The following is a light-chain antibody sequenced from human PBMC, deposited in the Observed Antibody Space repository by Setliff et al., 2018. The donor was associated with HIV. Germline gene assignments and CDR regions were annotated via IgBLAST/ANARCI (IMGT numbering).Light chain of an antibody. CDR2: GNS. CDR1: SSNIGAGYD. Sequence: VLTQPPSVSGAPGQRVTISCTGSSSNIGAGYDVHWYQQLPGTAPKLLIYGNSNRPSGVPDRFSGSKSGTSASLTITGLQAEDEADYYCQSYDSSLSVLYVFGTGTKVTVL. J-gene: IGLJ1*01. CDR3: QSYDSSLSVLYV. V-gene: IGLV1-40*01.